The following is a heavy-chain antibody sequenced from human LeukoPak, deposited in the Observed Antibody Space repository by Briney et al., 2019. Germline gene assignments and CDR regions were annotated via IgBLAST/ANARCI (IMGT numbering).Heavy chain of an antibody. V-gene: IGHV4-4*09. CDR2: IYTSGST. D-gene: IGHD2-2*01. CDR1: GGSISSYY. Sequence: SETLSLTCTVSGGSISSYYWSWIRQPPGKGLEWIGYIYTSGSTNYNPSLKSRLTISVDTSKNQFSLKLSSVTAADTAVYYCARRSRDCSSTSCFDWFDPWGQGTLVTVSS. CDR3: ARRSRDCSSTSCFDWFDP. J-gene: IGHJ5*02.